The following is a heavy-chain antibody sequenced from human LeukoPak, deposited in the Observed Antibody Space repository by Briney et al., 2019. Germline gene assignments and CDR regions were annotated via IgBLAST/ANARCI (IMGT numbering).Heavy chain of an antibody. Sequence: SETLSLTCAVSGGSFSGYYWSWIRQPPGKGLEWIGDINHSGSTSYNPSLKSRVTISVDTSKNQFSLKLSSVTAADTAVYYCARIRANMRSSGWYNYWGQGTLVTVSS. J-gene: IGHJ4*02. D-gene: IGHD6-19*01. CDR1: GGSFSGYY. CDR2: INHSGST. V-gene: IGHV4-34*01. CDR3: ARIRANMRSSGWYNY.